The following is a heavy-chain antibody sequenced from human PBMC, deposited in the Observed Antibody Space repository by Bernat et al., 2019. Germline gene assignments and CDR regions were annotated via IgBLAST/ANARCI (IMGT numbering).Heavy chain of an antibody. D-gene: IGHD3-22*01. J-gene: IGHJ3*02. Sequence: QVQLVQSGAEVKKPGASVKVSCKASGYTFTSYGISWVRQAPGQGLEWMRWISAYNGNTNYAQKLQGRVTMTTDTSTSTAYMELRSLRSDDTAVYYCARVGGKWLPKTNDAFDIWGQGTMVTVSS. V-gene: IGHV1-18*01. CDR1: GYTFTSYG. CDR2: ISAYNGNT. CDR3: ARVGGKWLPKTNDAFDI.